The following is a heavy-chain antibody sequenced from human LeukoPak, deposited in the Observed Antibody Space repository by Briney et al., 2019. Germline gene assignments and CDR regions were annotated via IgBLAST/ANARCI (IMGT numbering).Heavy chain of an antibody. CDR1: GFTFDDYA. D-gene: IGHD2-21*01. Sequence: GRSLRLSCAASGFTFDDYAMHWVGQAPGKGLEWVSGISWNSGSIGYADSVKGRFTISRDNAKNSLYLQMNSLRAEDTALYYCAKGFLGVVIARFDPWGQGTLVTVSS. CDR3: AKGFLGVVIARFDP. CDR2: ISWNSGSI. V-gene: IGHV3-9*01. J-gene: IGHJ5*02.